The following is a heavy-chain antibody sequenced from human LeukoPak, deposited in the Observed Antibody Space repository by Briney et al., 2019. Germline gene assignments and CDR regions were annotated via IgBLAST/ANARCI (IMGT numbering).Heavy chain of an antibody. CDR1: GGTFSSYA. CDR3: ASRLYCSNTRCRNFPFAY. J-gene: IGHJ4*02. D-gene: IGHD2-2*01. CDR2: IIPIFGTA. Sequence: ASVKVSCKASGGTFSSYAINWVRQAPGQGLEWMGGIIPIFGTANYAQKFQDRVTITADESTSIAYMELSSLRSEDTAIYYCASRLYCSNTRCRNFPFAYWGQGTLVTVSS. V-gene: IGHV1-69*13.